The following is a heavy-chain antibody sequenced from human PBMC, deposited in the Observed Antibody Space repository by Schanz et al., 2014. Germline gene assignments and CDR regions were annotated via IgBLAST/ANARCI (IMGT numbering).Heavy chain of an antibody. J-gene: IGHJ6*02. V-gene: IGHV3-23*04. CDR1: GFDFNSYS. CDR3: AKGMGYCSGGTCYDCYYYGLDV. CDR2: LSGSGGST. Sequence: EVRLVESGGGLVQPGGSLRLSCEASGFDFNSYSMNWVRQAPGKGLEWVSALSGSGGSTYYADSVKGRFTISRDNSKNTLYLQMNSLSADDTAVFYCAKGMGYCSGGTCYDCYYYGLDVWGQGTTVTVSS. D-gene: IGHD2-15*01.